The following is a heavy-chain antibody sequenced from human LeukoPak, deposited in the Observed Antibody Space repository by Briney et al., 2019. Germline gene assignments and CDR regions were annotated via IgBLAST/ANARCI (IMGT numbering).Heavy chain of an antibody. D-gene: IGHD5-18*01. J-gene: IGHJ4*02. CDR1: GGSITSYY. CDR3: ARAEVDESGQLWFPY. V-gene: IGHV4-59*01. CDR2: IYYSGST. Sequence: SETLSLTCSVSGGSITSYYWSWIRQPPGKGLEWIGYIYYSGSTNYNPSLKSRVTISVDTSKNQFSLKLSSVTAADTAVYYCARAEVDESGQLWFPYWGQETLVTVSS.